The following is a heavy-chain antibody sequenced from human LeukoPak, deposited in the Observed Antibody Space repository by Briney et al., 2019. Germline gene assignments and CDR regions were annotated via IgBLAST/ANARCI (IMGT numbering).Heavy chain of an antibody. Sequence: GSLRLSCAASGFTVSSNYMSWVRQAPGKGLEWVGNIKQDASEKYFVDSLRGRFTISRDNAKNSLFLQMNSLRADDTAVYYCVRDQGAFDMWGHGTMVTVSS. J-gene: IGHJ3*02. CDR2: IKQDASEK. V-gene: IGHV3-7*05. CDR3: VRDQGAFDM. CDR1: GFTVSSNY.